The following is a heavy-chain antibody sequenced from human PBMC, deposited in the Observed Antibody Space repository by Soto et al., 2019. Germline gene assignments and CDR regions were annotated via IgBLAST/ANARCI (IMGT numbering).Heavy chain of an antibody. CDR2: ISGSGGST. CDR1: GFTFSSYA. V-gene: IGHV3-23*01. J-gene: IGHJ5*02. D-gene: IGHD6-13*01. Sequence: PGGSLRLSCAASGFTFSSYAMSWVRQAPGKGLEWVSAISGSGGSTYYADSVKGRFTISRDNSKNTLYLQMNSLRAEDTAVYYCAKTLSSSWYPNWFDPWGQGTLVTVSS. CDR3: AKTLSSSWYPNWFDP.